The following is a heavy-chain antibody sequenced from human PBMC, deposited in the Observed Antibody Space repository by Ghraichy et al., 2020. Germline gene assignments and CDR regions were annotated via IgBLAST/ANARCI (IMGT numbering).Heavy chain of an antibody. CDR3: AKDHEYYYDSSGYYSDAFDI. V-gene: IGHV3-23*01. CDR2: ISGSGGST. J-gene: IGHJ3*02. D-gene: IGHD3-22*01. Sequence: GGSLRLSCAASGFTFSSYAISWVRQAPGKGLEWVSAISGSGGSTYYADSVKGRFTISRDNSKNTLYLQMNSLRAEDTAVYYCAKDHEYYYDSSGYYSDAFDIWGQGTMVTVSS. CDR1: GFTFSSYA.